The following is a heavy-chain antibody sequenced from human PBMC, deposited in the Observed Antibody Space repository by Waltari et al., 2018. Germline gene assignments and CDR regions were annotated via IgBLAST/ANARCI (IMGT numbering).Heavy chain of an antibody. CDR1: GYTFTGYY. CDR3: ARDPGIGGYGDYLFDY. CDR2: INPNSGGT. Sequence: QVQLVQSGAEVKKPGASVKVSCKASGYTFTGYYMHWVRQAPRQGLEWMGWINPNSGGTNYAQKFQGRVTMTRDTSISTAYMELSRLRSDDTAVYYCARDPGIGGYGDYLFDYWGQGTLVTVSS. V-gene: IGHV1-2*02. D-gene: IGHD4-17*01. J-gene: IGHJ4*02.